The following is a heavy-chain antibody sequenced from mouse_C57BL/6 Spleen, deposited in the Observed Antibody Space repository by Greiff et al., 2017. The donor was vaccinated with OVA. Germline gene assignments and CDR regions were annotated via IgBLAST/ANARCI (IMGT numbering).Heavy chain of an antibody. CDR1: GYTFTDYE. Sequence: QVQLKQSGAELVRPGASVTLSCKASGYTFTDYEMHWVKQTPVHGLEWIGAIDPETGGTAYNQKFKGKAILTADKSSSTAYMELRSLTSEDSAVYYCTRWGGPYAMDYWGQGTSVTVSS. V-gene: IGHV1-15*01. CDR3: TRWGGPYAMDY. D-gene: IGHD1-1*02. CDR2: IDPETGGT. J-gene: IGHJ4*01.